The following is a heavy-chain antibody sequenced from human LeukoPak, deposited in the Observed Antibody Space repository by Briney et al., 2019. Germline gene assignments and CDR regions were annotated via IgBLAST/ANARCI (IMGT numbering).Heavy chain of an antibody. Sequence: ASVKVSCKASGYTFTGYYMHWVRQAPGQGLEWMGWISAYNGNTNYAQKLQGRVTMTTDTSTSTAYMELRSLRSDDTAVYYCARDDYYDSSGDPYYYYGMDVWGQGTTVTVSS. V-gene: IGHV1-18*04. J-gene: IGHJ6*02. CDR2: ISAYNGNT. D-gene: IGHD3-22*01. CDR3: ARDDYYDSSGDPYYYYGMDV. CDR1: GYTFTGYY.